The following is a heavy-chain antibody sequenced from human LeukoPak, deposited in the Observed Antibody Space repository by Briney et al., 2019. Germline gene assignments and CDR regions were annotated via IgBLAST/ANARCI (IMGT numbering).Heavy chain of an antibody. D-gene: IGHD3-10*01. J-gene: IGHJ4*02. CDR3: ARGKSYYNAIDY. CDR2: INHSGST. V-gene: IGHV4-34*01. Sequence: SETLSLTCAVYGGSFSGYYWSWIRQPPGKGLEWIGEINHSGSTNYNPSLKSRVTISVDTSKNQFSLKLSSATAADTAVYYCARGKSYYNAIDYWGQGTLVTVSS. CDR1: GGSFSGYY.